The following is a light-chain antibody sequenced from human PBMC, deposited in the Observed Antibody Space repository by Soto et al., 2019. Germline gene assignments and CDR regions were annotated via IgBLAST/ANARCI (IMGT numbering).Light chain of an antibody. J-gene: IGKJ4*01. CDR1: QGISSY. V-gene: IGKV1-9*01. Sequence: DIQLTQSPSFLSASVGDRVTITCRASQGISSYLAWYQQKPGKAPEFLIYAASTLQSGVPSRFSGSGSGTEFTLTISSLQPEDFATYYCQQLNSFPRTFGGGTKVEIK. CDR3: QQLNSFPRT. CDR2: AAS.